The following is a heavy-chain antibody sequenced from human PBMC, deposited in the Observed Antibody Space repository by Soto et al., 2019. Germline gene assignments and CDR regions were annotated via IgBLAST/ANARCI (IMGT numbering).Heavy chain of an antibody. V-gene: IGHV3-21*01. CDR3: SREGMAVAADDY. CDR1: GFTFSSYS. J-gene: IGHJ4*02. Sequence: TGGSLRLSCAASGFTFSSYSINCVRQAPGKGLEWVSSISSSSSYIYYADSVKGRFTISRDNAKNSLYLQMNSLRAEGTAVYYCSREGMAVAADDYRGQGTLVTVS. CDR2: ISSSSSYI. D-gene: IGHD6-19*01.